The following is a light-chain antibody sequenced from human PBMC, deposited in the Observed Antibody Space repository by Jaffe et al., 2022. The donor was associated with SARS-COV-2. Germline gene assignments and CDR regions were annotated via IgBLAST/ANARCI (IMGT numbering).Light chain of an antibody. CDR2: DKN. J-gene: IGLJ1*01. Sequence: SSELTQDPAVSVALGQTVRITCQGDSLRSYYASWYQQKPGQAPVLVIYDKNNRPSGIPDRFSGSSSGNTASLTITGAQAEDEADYYCNSRDSSGNYVFGTGTKVTVL. V-gene: IGLV3-19*01. CDR1: SLRSYY. CDR3: NSRDSSGNYV.